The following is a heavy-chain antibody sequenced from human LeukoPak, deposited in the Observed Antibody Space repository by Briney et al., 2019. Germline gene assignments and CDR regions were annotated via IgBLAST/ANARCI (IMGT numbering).Heavy chain of an antibody. CDR1: GGTFSSYT. V-gene: IGHV1-69*05. CDR2: IIPIFGTA. Sequence: SVKVSCKASGGTFSSYTISWVRQAPGQGLEWMGRIIPIFGTANYAQKFQGRVTITTDESTSTAYMELSSLRSEDTAVYYCATEPTIYDFWSGSMYYFDYWGQGTLVTVSS. CDR3: ATEPTIYDFWSGSMYYFDY. D-gene: IGHD3-3*01. J-gene: IGHJ4*02.